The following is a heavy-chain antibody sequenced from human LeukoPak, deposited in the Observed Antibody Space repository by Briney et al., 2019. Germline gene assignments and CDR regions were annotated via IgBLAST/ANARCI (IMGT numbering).Heavy chain of an antibody. CDR1: GGSISSSSYY. J-gene: IGHJ6*03. CDR3: ARVWNYYYYMDV. V-gene: IGHV4-39*07. D-gene: IGHD3-3*01. Sequence: SETLSLTCTVSGGSISSSSYYWGWIRQPPGKGLEWIGSIYYSGSTYYNPSLKSRVTISVDTSKNQFSLKLSSVTVADTAVYYCARVWNYYYYMDVWGKGTTVTVPS. CDR2: IYYSGST.